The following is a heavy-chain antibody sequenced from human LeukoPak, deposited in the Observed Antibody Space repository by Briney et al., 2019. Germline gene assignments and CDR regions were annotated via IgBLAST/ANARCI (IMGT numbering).Heavy chain of an antibody. CDR1: GYTFTSYY. CDR3: ARGRGYCSGGSCYRSFDY. V-gene: IGHV1-46*01. CDR2: INPSGGST. Sequence: ASVKVSCKASGYTFTSYYMHWVRQAPGQGLEWMGIINPSGGSTSYAQKFQGRVTMTRNTSISTAYMELSSLRSEDTAVYYCARGRGYCSGGSCYRSFDYWGQGTLVTVSS. J-gene: IGHJ4*02. D-gene: IGHD2-15*01.